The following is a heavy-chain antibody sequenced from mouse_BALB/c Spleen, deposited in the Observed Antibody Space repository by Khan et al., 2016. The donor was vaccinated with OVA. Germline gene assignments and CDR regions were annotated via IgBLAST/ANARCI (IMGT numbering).Heavy chain of an antibody. CDR1: GYTFTDYA. CDR3: ARTAYDGYYDY. Sequence: QVQLKQSGPELVRPGVSVKISCKGSGYTFTDYAVHWMKQSHAKNLEWIGIISTYSGNTNYNQKFKGKATMTVDKSSSAAYMELARLTSADSAVYYCARTAYDGYYDYWGQGTTLTVSS. CDR2: ISTYSGNT. D-gene: IGHD2-3*01. J-gene: IGHJ2*01. V-gene: IGHV1S137*01.